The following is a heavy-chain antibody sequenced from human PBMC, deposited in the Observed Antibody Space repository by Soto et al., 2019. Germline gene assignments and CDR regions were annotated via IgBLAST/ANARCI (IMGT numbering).Heavy chain of an antibody. J-gene: IGHJ3*02. CDR3: PGAPTWHPRVFNI. Sequence: PSETLSLTCTVSGGSLSSGGYSWTWIRQHPGKGLEWIGYIYYSGSTYYKPSLKSRITSSVDTSKNQLSLKLSSVTAADPAVYYAPGAPTWHPRVFNIWRQGT. V-gene: IGHV4-31*03. CDR2: IYYSGST. CDR1: GGSLSSGGYS. D-gene: IGHD5-12*01.